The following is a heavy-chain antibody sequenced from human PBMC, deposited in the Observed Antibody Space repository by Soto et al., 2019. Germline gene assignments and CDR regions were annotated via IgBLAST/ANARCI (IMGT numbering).Heavy chain of an antibody. Sequence: PGGSLRLSCAASGFTFSSYGMHWVRQAPGKGLEWVAVISYDGSNKYYADSVKGRFTISRDNSKSTLYLQMNSLRAEDTAVYYCAKEWDSSGYYYKYYFDYWGQGT. V-gene: IGHV3-30*18. CDR3: AKEWDSSGYYYKYYFDY. J-gene: IGHJ4*02. D-gene: IGHD3-22*01. CDR1: GFTFSSYG. CDR2: ISYDGSNK.